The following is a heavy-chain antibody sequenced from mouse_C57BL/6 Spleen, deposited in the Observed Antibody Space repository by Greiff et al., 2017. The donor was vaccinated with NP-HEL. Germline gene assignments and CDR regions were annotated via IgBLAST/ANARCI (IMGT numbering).Heavy chain of an antibody. CDR3: TTTVVRRGFAY. V-gene: IGHV14-4*01. Sequence: VQLKQSGAELVRPGASVKLSCTASGFNIKDDYMHWVKQRPEQGLEWIGWIDPENGDTEYASKFQGKATITADTSSNTAYLQLSSLTSEDTAVYYCTTTVVRRGFAYWGQGTLVTVSA. D-gene: IGHD1-1*01. CDR1: GFNIKDDY. CDR2: IDPENGDT. J-gene: IGHJ3*01.